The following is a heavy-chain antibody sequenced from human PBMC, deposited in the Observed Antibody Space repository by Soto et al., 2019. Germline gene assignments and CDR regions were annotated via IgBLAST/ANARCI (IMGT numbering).Heavy chain of an antibody. CDR1: GLTFKDHE. V-gene: IGHV3-48*03. J-gene: IGHJ4*02. Sequence: LRLSCVVSGLTFKDHEMSWVRQAPGKGLEWLAYVSRSNSPRYYAESVKGRFTISRDNAKNSLYLHMSSLRAEDTAIYYCAKYSTTWYVFLDSWGQRTPVTVSA. D-gene: IGHD6-13*01. CDR2: VSRSNSPR. CDR3: AKYSTTWYVFLDS.